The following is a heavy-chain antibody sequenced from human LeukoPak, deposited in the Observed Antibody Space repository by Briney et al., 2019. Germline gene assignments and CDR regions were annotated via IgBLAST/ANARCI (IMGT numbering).Heavy chain of an antibody. J-gene: IGHJ4*02. D-gene: IGHD3-16*01. V-gene: IGHV4-59*01. CDR1: GGSISNYY. CDR2: IYYSGST. CDR3: ARAFWGAYFDY. Sequence: PSETLSLTRTVSGGSISNYYWSWIRQPPGKGLEWIGYIYYSGSTKYNPSLKSRVTISVDTSKNQFSLRLSSVTAADTAVYYCARAFWGAYFDYWGQGTLVTVSS.